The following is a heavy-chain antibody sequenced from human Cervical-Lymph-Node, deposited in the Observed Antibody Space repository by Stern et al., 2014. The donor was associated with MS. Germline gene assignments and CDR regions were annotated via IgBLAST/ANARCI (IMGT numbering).Heavy chain of an antibody. CDR3: ARDTSSPERSDW. Sequence: EVHLLESGGGVIQPGGSLRLSCTASGFTVSRDYMPGVRQAPGQGLEWVSLITNVGSTFYTDSVKGRFTISRDDSKNTVYLHMTSLRAEDTAMYYCARDTSSPERSDWWGQGTLVTVSS. CDR1: GFTVSRDY. CDR2: ITNVGST. D-gene: IGHD1-1*01. J-gene: IGHJ4*02. V-gene: IGHV3-53*01.